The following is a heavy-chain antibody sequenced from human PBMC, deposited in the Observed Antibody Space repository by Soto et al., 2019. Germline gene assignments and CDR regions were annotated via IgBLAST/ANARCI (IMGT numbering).Heavy chain of an antibody. CDR3: ARSRYFDWLLLGPFDY. CDR2: ISYDGSNK. D-gene: IGHD3-9*01. J-gene: IGHJ4*02. Sequence: PGGSLRLSCAASGFTFSSYAMHWVRQAPGKGLEWVAVISYDGSNKYYADSVKGRFTISRDNSKNTLYLQMNSLRAEDTAVYYCARSRYFDWLLLGPFDYWGQGTLVTVSS. V-gene: IGHV3-30-3*01. CDR1: GFTFSSYA.